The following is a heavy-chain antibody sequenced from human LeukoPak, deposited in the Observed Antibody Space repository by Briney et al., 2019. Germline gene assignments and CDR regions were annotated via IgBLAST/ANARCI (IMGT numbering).Heavy chain of an antibody. J-gene: IGHJ4*02. Sequence: GGSLRLSCAASGFTFSSYSMNWVRQAPGKGLEWVPYISSSSSTIYYADSVKGRFTISRDNSKNTLYLEVISLTAEDTAVYYCAKDDAWLRFGEWSQGTLVTVSS. CDR1: GFTFSSYS. CDR3: AKDDAWLRFGE. D-gene: IGHD3-10*01. V-gene: IGHV3-48*01. CDR2: ISSSSSTI.